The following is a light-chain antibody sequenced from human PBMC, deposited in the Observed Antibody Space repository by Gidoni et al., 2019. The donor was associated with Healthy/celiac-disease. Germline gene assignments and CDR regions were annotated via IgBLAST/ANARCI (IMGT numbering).Light chain of an antibody. V-gene: IGKV3-15*01. Sequence: EIVMTQAPATLSVSPGERATLSCRASQSVSSNLAWYQQKPVQAPRLLIYGASTRATGIPARFSGSGSGTEFTLTISSLQSEDFAVYYCQQYNNWPPVFGPXTKVDIK. CDR2: GAS. J-gene: IGKJ3*01. CDR3: QQYNNWPPV. CDR1: QSVSSN.